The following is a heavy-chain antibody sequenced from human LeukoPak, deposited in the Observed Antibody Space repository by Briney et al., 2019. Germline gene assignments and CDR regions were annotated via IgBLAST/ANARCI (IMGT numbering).Heavy chain of an antibody. Sequence: ASVNVSCKASGYTFTSYGISWVRQAPGRGLEWMGWISAYNGNTNYAQKLQGRVTMTTDTSTSTAYMEQRSLRSDDTAVYYCAREGWHCSGGSCYFDYWGQGTLVTVSS. CDR1: GYTFTSYG. J-gene: IGHJ4*02. D-gene: IGHD2-15*01. CDR3: AREGWHCSGGSCYFDY. CDR2: ISAYNGNT. V-gene: IGHV1-18*01.